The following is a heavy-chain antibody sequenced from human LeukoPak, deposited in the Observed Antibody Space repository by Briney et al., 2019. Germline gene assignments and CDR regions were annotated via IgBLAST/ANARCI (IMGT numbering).Heavy chain of an antibody. CDR1: GYTFTDYD. V-gene: IGHV1-8*01. D-gene: IGHD4-17*01. CDR3: ARFSPDENHGDYAFDY. Sequence: ASVKVSCKASGYTFTDYDINWVRQTTGQGLEWIGWMNPNSGNSGYAQELQGRVTMTRDTSISTAHMELSSLTSEDTALYYCARFSPDENHGDYAFDYWGQGTLVTVSS. J-gene: IGHJ4*02. CDR2: MNPNSGNS.